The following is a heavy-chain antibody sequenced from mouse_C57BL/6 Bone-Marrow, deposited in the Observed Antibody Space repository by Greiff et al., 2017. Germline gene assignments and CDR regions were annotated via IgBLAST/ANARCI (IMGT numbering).Heavy chain of an antibody. CDR2: IDTSASYT. CDR3: AREGLLRSLAMDY. D-gene: IGHD1-1*01. CDR1: GYTFTSYW. V-gene: IGHV1-50*01. J-gene: IGHJ4*01. Sequence: VQLQQPGAELVKPGASVKLSCKASGYTFTSYWMQWVKQRPGQGLEWIGEIDTSASYTNYNQKFKGKATLTVDTYSSTAYMQLSRLTSEDSAVYYCAREGLLRSLAMDYWCQGTSVTVSS.